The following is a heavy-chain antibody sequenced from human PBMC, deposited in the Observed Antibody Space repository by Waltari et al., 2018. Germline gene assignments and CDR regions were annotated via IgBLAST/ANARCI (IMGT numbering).Heavy chain of an antibody. CDR3: AKDAFGNTYLDH. J-gene: IGHJ4*02. CDR2: IFFGGGDS. CDR1: GFSLGTCG. V-gene: IGHV3-30*19. Sequence: QVQLVESGGGVVQPGMSLRLSCAASGFSLGTCGMHWVRQAPGRGLEWVERIFFGGGDSFYSDSVRCRFRISRDNSKNTLYLDINSLGLDDTAIYYCAKDAFGNTYLDHWGQGTLVTVSS. D-gene: IGHD3-10*01.